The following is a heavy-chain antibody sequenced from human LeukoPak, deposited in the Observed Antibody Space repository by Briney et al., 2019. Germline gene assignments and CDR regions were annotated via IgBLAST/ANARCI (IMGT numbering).Heavy chain of an antibody. V-gene: IGHV3-23*01. CDR1: GFTVSNYA. Sequence: GGSLRLSCAASGFTVSNYAMSWVRQAPGKGLEWVSVIRGSGSTTYYADSVKGRFTVSRDDSNNTLYLQMNSLRAEDTAVYYCAKDRREKYCSTPPCYTFGYWGQEPWSPSPQ. J-gene: IGHJ4*01. D-gene: IGHD2-2*02. CDR2: IRGSGSTT. CDR3: AKDRREKYCSTPPCYTFGY.